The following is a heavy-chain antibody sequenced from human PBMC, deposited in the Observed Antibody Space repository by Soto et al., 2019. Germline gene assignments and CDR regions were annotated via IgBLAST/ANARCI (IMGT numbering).Heavy chain of an antibody. CDR2: IKQDGSEK. Sequence: GGSLRLSCAASGFTFSSYWMSWVRQAPGKGLEWVANIKQDGSEKYYVDSVKGRFTISRDNAKNSLYLQMNSLRAEDTAVYYCARDEYCSSTSCYTSYAFDIWGQGTMVTVSS. CDR1: GFTFSSYW. D-gene: IGHD2-2*02. J-gene: IGHJ3*02. CDR3: ARDEYCSSTSCYTSYAFDI. V-gene: IGHV3-7*04.